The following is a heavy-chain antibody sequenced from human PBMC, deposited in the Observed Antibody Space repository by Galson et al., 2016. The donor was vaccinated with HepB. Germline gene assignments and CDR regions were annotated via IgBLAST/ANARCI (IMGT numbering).Heavy chain of an antibody. D-gene: IGHD1-14*01. CDR2: IIPIFGTG. V-gene: IGHV1-69*06. Sequence: SVKVSCKASGGTFSSYTINWVRQAPGQGLEWMGGIIPIFGTGNYAQEFQGRVTITADKSTSTAYMELSSLRSEDTAVYYCATRSGFSRNWFDPWGQGTLVTVSS. CDR1: GGTFSSYT. CDR3: ATRSGFSRNWFDP. J-gene: IGHJ5*02.